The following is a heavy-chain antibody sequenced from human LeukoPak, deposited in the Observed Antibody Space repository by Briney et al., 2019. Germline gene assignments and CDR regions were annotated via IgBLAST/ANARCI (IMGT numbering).Heavy chain of an antibody. Sequence: ASVKVSCKASGYSFTSSGISWVRQAPGQGLEWMGWISPYKGNTNYAQKLQGRVTMTTDTSTSTAYMELRSLRSDDTAVYYCARGPGGSRGYYPLEDSYYYYYMDVWGKGTTVTVSS. CDR3: ARGPGGSRGYYPLEDSYYYYYMDV. V-gene: IGHV1-18*01. CDR1: GYSFTSSG. J-gene: IGHJ6*03. D-gene: IGHD3-22*01. CDR2: ISPYKGNT.